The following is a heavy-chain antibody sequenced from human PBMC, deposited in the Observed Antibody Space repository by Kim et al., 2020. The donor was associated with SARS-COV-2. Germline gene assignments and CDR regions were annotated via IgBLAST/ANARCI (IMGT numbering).Heavy chain of an antibody. CDR3: ARFCGSGTSRVYYYYYGMDV. V-gene: IGHV1-69*13. Sequence: SVKVSCKASGGTFSSYAISWVRQAPGQGLEWMGGIIPIFGTANYAQKFQGRVTITADESTSTAYMELSSLRSEDTAVYYCARFCGSGTSRVYYYYYGMDVWGQGTTVTVSS. CDR1: GGTFSSYA. CDR2: IIPIFGTA. J-gene: IGHJ6*02. D-gene: IGHD3-10*01.